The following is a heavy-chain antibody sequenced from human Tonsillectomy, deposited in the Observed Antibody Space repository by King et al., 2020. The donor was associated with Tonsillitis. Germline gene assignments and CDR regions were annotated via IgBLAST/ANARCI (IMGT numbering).Heavy chain of an antibody. D-gene: IGHD4-17*01. CDR1: GFSLSNARMG. CDR2: IFSNDQK. J-gene: IGHJ6*02. Sequence: TLKESGPVLVKPTETLTLTCTVSGFSLSNARMGVSWISQPPGKALEWLAHIFSNDQKSYSTSLKSRLPISKDTPKSQVFLTMTNMDPAETPTYYCARVTTVTKSYYYYGMDVWGQGTTVTVSS. CDR3: ARVTTVTKSYYYYGMDV. V-gene: IGHV2-26*01.